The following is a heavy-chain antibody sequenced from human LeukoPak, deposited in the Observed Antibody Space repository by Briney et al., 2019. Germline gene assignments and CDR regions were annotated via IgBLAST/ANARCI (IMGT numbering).Heavy chain of an antibody. CDR1: GFTFSSYW. CDR2: INRDGTNS. J-gene: IGHJ4*02. CDR3: ARDSSSSFDY. V-gene: IGHV3-74*01. Sequence: GGSLRLSCAASGFTFSSYWMHWVRQVPGKGLVWVSRINRDGTNSGYADSVEGRFTISRDNAKNTLFLQMNSLRAEDTAVYFCARDSSSSFDYWGQGTLVTVSS. D-gene: IGHD6-6*01.